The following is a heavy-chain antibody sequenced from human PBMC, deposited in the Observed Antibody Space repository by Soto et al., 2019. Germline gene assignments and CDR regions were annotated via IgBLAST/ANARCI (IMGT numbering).Heavy chain of an antibody. CDR1: TGSTNSFY. V-gene: IGHV4-59*01. D-gene: IGHD5-12*01. CDR2: FFYTGST. Sequence: QVQLQVSGPGLVKPSATLSLSCTVSTGSTNSFYWSWIRQPPGKGLQWLGYFFYTGSTNHNPSLKSRVTMSLDMSSTQFSLRLSSVTAADTAMYYCARSRDGYNLNPIDQWGQGLLVTVSS. J-gene: IGHJ4*02. CDR3: ARSRDGYNLNPIDQ.